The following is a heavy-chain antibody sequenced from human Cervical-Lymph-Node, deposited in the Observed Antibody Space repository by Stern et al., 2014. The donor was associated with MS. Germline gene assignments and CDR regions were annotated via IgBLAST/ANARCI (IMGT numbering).Heavy chain of an antibody. J-gene: IGHJ2*01. Sequence: VQLVESGPGLVKPSQTLSLTCTVSGISIRSGGYYWGWIRQHPGKGLEWIGYIYYSGSTYYNPSLQSRITIAVDTSKNQLSLNLGSVTVADTAVYYCAGQDCSGGTCFSAGYFDLWGRGTLVTVSS. D-gene: IGHD2-15*01. CDR3: AGQDCSGGTCFSAGYFDL. CDR2: IYYSGST. CDR1: GISIRSGGYY. V-gene: IGHV4-31*03.